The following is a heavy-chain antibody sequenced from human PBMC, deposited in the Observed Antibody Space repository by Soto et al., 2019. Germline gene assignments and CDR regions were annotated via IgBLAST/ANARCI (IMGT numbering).Heavy chain of an antibody. CDR3: ARVGVVVTAFDI. D-gene: IGHD2-21*02. V-gene: IGHV3-72*01. CDR1: GFTFSDHY. CDR2: TRNKANSYTT. J-gene: IGHJ3*02. Sequence: GGSLRLSCAASGFTFSDHYMDWVRQAPGKGLEWVGRTRNKANSYTTEYAASVKGRFTISRDDSKNSLYLQMNSLKTEDTAVYYCARVGVVVTAFDIWGQGTMVT.